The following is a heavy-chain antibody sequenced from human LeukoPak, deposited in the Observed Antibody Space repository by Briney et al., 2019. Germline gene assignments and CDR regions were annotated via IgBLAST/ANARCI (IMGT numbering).Heavy chain of an antibody. CDR3: ARAGDSNWANYYYGLDV. J-gene: IGHJ6*04. D-gene: IGHD6-13*01. Sequence: ASVKVSCKASGYTFTSYHIHWVGQAPGQGLEWMGIINPSNGFTTHAQKFQGRLTMTRDTSTSTVYMELNSLTSEDTAVYYCARAGDSNWANYYYGLDVWGKGTTVTVSS. V-gene: IGHV1-46*01. CDR1: GYTFTSYH. CDR2: INPSNGFT.